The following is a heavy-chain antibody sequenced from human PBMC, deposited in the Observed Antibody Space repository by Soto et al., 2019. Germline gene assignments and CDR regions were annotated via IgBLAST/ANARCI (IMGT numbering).Heavy chain of an antibody. CDR2: IYWDDDK. V-gene: IGHV2-5*02. D-gene: IGHD3-9*01. CDR3: AHRPHRYDILTGCFDY. Sequence: QITLKESGPTLVKPTQTLTLTCTFSGFSLSTSGVGVGWIRQPPGKALEWLALIYWDDDKRYSPSLKSRLTITKDTSKNQVVLPMPNMDPVATATYYCAHRPHRYDILTGCFDYWGQGTLVTVSS. J-gene: IGHJ4*02. CDR1: GFSLSTSGVG.